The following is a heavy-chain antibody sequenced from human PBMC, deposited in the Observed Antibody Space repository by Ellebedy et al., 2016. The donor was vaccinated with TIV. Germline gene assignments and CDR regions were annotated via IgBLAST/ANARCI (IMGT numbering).Heavy chain of an antibody. J-gene: IGHJ3*02. V-gene: IGHV3-7*01. CDR1: GFSFRSYW. CDR2: INQDESQR. Sequence: GGSLRLSCAVSGFSFRSYWMSWVRQAPGRGLEWVANINQDESQRYYVDSVKGRFTISRDNTKSSLYLQMNSLRAEDTAVYYCARDGSFGDYLSPKHGFETWGQGTMVTVSS. D-gene: IGHD4-17*01. CDR3: ARDGSFGDYLSPKHGFET.